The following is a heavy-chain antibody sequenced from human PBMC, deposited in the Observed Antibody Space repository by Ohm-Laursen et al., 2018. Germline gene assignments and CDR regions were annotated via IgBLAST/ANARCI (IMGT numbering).Heavy chain of an antibody. CDR3: ARVPPVVDDILTGYYHYYYGMDV. J-gene: IGHJ6*02. Sequence: SVKVSCKTSGYTFTGYYVHWVRQAPGQGLDWMGWINPNNGATDYAQKFQGRVTMTRNTSISTAYMELSSLRSEDPAVYYCARVPPVVDDILTGYYHYYYGMDVWGQGTTVTVSS. CDR2: INPNNGAT. D-gene: IGHD3-9*01. V-gene: IGHV1-8*02. CDR1: GYTFTGYY.